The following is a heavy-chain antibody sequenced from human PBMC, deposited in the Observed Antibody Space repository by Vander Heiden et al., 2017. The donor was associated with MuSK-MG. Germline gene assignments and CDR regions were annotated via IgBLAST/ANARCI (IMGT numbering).Heavy chain of an antibody. V-gene: IGHV3-48*02. Sequence: EVQLVESGGGLVQPGGSLRLACAAAVFTFSSYSMNCVRQAPGKGLEWVSYISSSSSTIYYADSVKGRFTISRDNAKNSLYLQMNSLRDEDTAVYYCARDEDYTVTMAPLYFGGQGTLVTVSS. J-gene: IGHJ4*02. CDR1: VFTFSSYS. CDR3: ARDEDYTVTMAPLYF. CDR2: ISSSSSTI. D-gene: IGHD4-17*01.